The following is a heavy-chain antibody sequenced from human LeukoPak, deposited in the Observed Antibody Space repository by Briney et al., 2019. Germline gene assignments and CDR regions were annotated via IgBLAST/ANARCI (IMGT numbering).Heavy chain of an antibody. Sequence: GGSLRLSCAASGFTFSDYYMSWIRQAPGKGLEWVSYISSSGSTIYYADSVKGRFTISRDNAKNSLYLQMNSLRAEDTAVYYCARDGNYDFWSGYPDAFDIWGQGTMVTVSS. V-gene: IGHV3-11*01. CDR3: ARDGNYDFWSGYPDAFDI. J-gene: IGHJ3*02. D-gene: IGHD3-3*01. CDR1: GFTFSDYY. CDR2: ISSSGSTI.